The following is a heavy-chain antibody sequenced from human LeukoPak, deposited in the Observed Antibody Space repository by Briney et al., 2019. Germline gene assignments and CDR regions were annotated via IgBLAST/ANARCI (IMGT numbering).Heavy chain of an antibody. Sequence: GGSLRLSCAASGFTFTSNWIHWVRQGPGKELVWVSRIGPDGSITGHADSVKGRFTISRDNAKNTVYLQMNSLRAEDTAVYYCVRDRTTVTLFDYWGQGTLVTVSS. CDR1: GFTFTSNW. J-gene: IGHJ4*02. CDR2: IGPDGSIT. CDR3: VRDRTTVTLFDY. D-gene: IGHD4-11*01. V-gene: IGHV3-74*01.